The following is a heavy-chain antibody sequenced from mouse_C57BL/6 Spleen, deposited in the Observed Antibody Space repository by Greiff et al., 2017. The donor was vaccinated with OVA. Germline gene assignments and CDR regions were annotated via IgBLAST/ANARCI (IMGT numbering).Heavy chain of an antibody. CDR3: TRHGTGDYFDF. V-gene: IGHV1-15*01. Sequence: QVHVKQSGAELVRPGASVTLSCKASGYTFTDYEMHWVKQTPVHGLEWIGAIDPETGGTAYNQKFKGKAILTADKSSSTAYMELRSLTSEDSAVYYCTRHGTGDYFDFWGQGTTLTVSS. J-gene: IGHJ2*01. D-gene: IGHD4-1*01. CDR2: IDPETGGT. CDR1: GYTFTDYE.